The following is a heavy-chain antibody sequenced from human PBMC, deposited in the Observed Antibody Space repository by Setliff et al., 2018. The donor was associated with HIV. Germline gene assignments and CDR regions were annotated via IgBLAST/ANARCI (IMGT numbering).Heavy chain of an antibody. D-gene: IGHD3-22*01. Sequence: PWGSLRLSCAASGLTFSSYAMHWVRQAPGKGLAWVAVISYDGSNKYAASVKGRFTVSRDDSTNSLYLQMNSLRAEDTAVYYCAKASGYDSSGYYYEPWGQGTLVTAPQ. CDR3: AKASGYDSSGYYYEP. CDR1: GLTFSSYA. J-gene: IGHJ5*02. CDR2: ISYDGSNK. V-gene: IGHV3-30*07.